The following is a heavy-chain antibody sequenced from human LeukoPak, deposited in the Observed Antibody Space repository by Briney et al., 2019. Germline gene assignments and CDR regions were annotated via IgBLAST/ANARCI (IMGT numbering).Heavy chain of an antibody. J-gene: IGHJ4*02. D-gene: IGHD6-19*01. CDR2: ISWNSGSI. CDR1: GFTFYDYA. V-gene: IGHV3-9*01. CDR3: AKDGGAYSSGWYPT. Sequence: GGSLRLSCAASGFTFYDYAMHWVGHAPGKGLEGVSGISWNSGSIGYADSVKGRFTISRDNAKNSLYLQMNSLRAEDTALYYCAKDGGAYSSGWYPTWGQGTLVTVSS.